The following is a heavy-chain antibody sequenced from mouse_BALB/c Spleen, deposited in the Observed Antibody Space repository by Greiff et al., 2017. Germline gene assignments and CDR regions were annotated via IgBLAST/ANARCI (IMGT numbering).Heavy chain of an antibody. CDR1: GFTFSSFG. J-gene: IGHJ3*01. V-gene: IGHV5-17*02. CDR3: ARRGDGSSWFAY. CDR2: ISSGSSTI. Sequence: EVHLVESGGGLVQPGGSRKLSCAASGFTFSSFGMHWVRQAPEKGLEWVAYISSGSSTIYYADTVKGRFPISRDNPKNTLFLQMTSLRSEDTAMYYCARRGDGSSWFAYWGQGTLVTVSA. D-gene: IGHD1-1*01.